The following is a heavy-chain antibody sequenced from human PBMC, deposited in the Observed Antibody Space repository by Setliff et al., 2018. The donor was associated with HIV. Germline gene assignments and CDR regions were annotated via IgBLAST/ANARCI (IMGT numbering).Heavy chain of an antibody. J-gene: IGHJ3*02. CDR2: ISASGGT. CDR1: GGSISTNEHY. CDR3: ARKERGGAFDI. Sequence: PSETLSLTCTVSGGSISTNEHYWSWIRQPAGKELQWIGHISASGGTSYNPSLMSRVTISVDTSKNQLSLNLRSVTAADTAMYYCARKERGGAFDIWGLGTMVTVSS. V-gene: IGHV4-61*10.